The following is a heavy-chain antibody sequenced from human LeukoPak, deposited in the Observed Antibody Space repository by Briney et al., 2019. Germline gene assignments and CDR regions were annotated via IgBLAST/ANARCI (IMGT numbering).Heavy chain of an antibody. V-gene: IGHV3-48*04. CDR3: ARVGSTIVVVA. CDR1: GFTFSSYS. CDR2: ISSSSSTI. D-gene: IGHD2-15*01. Sequence: GGSLRLSCAASGFTFSSYSMNWVRQAPGKGLEWVSYISSSSSTIYYADSVKGRFTISRDNAKNSLYLQMNSLRAEDTAVYYCARVGSTIVVVAWGQGTLVTVSS. J-gene: IGHJ4*02.